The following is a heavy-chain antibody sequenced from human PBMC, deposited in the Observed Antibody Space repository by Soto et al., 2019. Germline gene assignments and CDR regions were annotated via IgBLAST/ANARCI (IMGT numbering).Heavy chain of an antibody. CDR1: GGSISSSSYY. V-gene: IGHV4-39*02. D-gene: IGHD6-19*01. J-gene: IGHJ4*02. CDR3: ARDLASLSSGWYDHLFVD. Sequence: PSETLSLTCTVSGGSISSSSYYWGWIRQPPGKGLEWIGSIYYSGSTYYNPSLKSRVTISVDTSKNQFSLKLSSVTAADTAVYYCARDLASLSSGWYDHLFVDWGQGILVTVSS. CDR2: IYYSGST.